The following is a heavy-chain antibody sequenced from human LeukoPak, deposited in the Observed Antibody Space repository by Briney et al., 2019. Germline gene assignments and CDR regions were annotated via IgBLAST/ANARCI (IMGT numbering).Heavy chain of an antibody. CDR3: ARRAALVRGVITTKTEWFDP. D-gene: IGHD3-10*01. CDR1: GGSISSGSYC. V-gene: IGHV4-61*09. Sequence: SQTLSLTCTVSGGSISSGSYCWSWIRQPAGKGLEWIGHIYISGNTNYNPSLKSRVTISVDTSKNQFSLKLSSVTAADTALYYCARRAALVRGVITTKTEWFDPWGQGTLVAVSS. J-gene: IGHJ5*02. CDR2: IYISGNT.